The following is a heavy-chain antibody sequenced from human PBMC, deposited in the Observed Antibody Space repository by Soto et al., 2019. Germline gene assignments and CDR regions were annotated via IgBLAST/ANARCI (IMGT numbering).Heavy chain of an antibody. D-gene: IGHD2-21*02. CDR3: ARGSYCGGDCYSFMGAFDI. CDR1: GFTFSSYS. Sequence: GGSLRLSCAASGFTFSSYSMNWVRQAPGKGLEWVSSISSSSSYIYYADSVKGRFTISRDNAKNSLYLQMNSLRAEDTAVYYCARGSYCGGDCYSFMGAFDIWGQGTMVTV. J-gene: IGHJ3*02. CDR2: ISSSSSYI. V-gene: IGHV3-21*01.